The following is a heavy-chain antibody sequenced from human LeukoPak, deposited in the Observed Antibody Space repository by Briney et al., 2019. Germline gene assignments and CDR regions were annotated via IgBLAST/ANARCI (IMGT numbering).Heavy chain of an antibody. V-gene: IGHV3-53*01. D-gene: IGHD6-19*01. J-gene: IGHJ6*02. CDR3: ARDGSGWCREGGGNYYGMDV. CDR2: IYSGGST. CDR1: GFTVSSNY. Sequence: PGGSLRLSCAASGFTVSSNYMSWVRQAPGKGLEWVSVIYSGGSTYYADSVKGRFTISRDNSKNTLYLQMNSLRAEDTAVYYCARDGSGWCREGGGNYYGMDVWGQGTTVTVSS.